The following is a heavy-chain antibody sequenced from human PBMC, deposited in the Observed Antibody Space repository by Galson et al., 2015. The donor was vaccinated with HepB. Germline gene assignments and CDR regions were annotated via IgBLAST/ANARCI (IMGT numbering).Heavy chain of an antibody. D-gene: IGHD1-26*01. V-gene: IGHV1-46*01. CDR3: AAVGATRFYYYGMDV. J-gene: IGHJ6*02. CDR1: GYTFTSYY. CDR2: INPGGGYT. Sequence: SVKVSCKASGYTFTSYYMHWVRQAPGQGLEWMGMINPGGGYTSFPQKFQERVTITRDMSTSTAYMELSSLRSEDTAVYYCAAVGATRFYYYGMDVWGQGTTVTVSS.